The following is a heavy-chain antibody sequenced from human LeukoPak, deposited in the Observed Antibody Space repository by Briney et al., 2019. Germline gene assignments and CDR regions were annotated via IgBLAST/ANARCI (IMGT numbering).Heavy chain of an antibody. D-gene: IGHD2-15*01. CDR1: GGSFSGYY. J-gene: IGHJ4*02. CDR3: ARSGAYCSGVSCYYSY. CDR2: ITHSGST. Sequence: PSETLSLTCAVYGGSFSGYYWSWIRQPPGKGLEWIGEITHSGSTNYNPSLKSRVTISVDTSKNQFSLKLSSVTAADTAVYYCARSGAYCSGVSCYYSYWSQGTLVTVSS. V-gene: IGHV4-34*01.